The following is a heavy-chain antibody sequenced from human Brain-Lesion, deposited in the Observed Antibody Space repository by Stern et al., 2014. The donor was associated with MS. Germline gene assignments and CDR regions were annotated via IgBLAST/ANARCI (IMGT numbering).Heavy chain of an antibody. J-gene: IGHJ4*02. CDR2: FDPEDGET. Sequence: VHLGESGAEVKKPGASVKVSCKVSGYTLTELSMHWVRQAPRKGLEWMGGFDPEDGETIYAQKFQGRVTMTEDTSTDIAYMELSSLRSEDTAVYYCATLSPGAGGNYYRHFDYWGQGTLVTVSS. V-gene: IGHV1-24*01. CDR1: GYTLTELS. CDR3: ATLSPGAGGNYYRHFDY. D-gene: IGHD1-26*01.